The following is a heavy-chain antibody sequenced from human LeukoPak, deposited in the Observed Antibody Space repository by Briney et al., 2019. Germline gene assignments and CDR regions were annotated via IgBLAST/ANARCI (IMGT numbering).Heavy chain of an antibody. J-gene: IGHJ3*02. CDR1: GYSISSGYY. D-gene: IGHD1-20*01. CDR3: ARPYNWNDVDAFDI. V-gene: IGHV4-38-2*01. CDR2: IYHSGST. Sequence: PSETLSLTCAVSGYSISSGYYCGWIRHPPGKGLEWIGSIYHSGSTYYNPSLKSRVTISVDTSKNQFSLKLSSVTAADTAVYYCARPYNWNDVDAFDIWGQGTMVTVSS.